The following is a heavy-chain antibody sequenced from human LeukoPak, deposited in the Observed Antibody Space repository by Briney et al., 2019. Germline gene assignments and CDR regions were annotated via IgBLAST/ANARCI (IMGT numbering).Heavy chain of an antibody. Sequence: SSETLSLTCTVSGGSISSYYWSWIRQPPGKGLEWIGYIYYSGSTNYNPSLKSRVTISVDTSKNQFSLKLSSVTAADTAVYYCARVSRDIVVVPAAMLPQRPYYFDYWGQGTLVTVSS. D-gene: IGHD2-2*01. CDR1: GGSISSYY. V-gene: IGHV4-59*12. CDR3: ARVSRDIVVVPAAMLPQRPYYFDY. CDR2: IYYSGST. J-gene: IGHJ4*02.